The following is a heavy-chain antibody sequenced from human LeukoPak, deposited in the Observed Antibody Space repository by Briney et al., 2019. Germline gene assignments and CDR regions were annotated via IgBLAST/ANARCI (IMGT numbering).Heavy chain of an antibody. CDR1: GFTFSSYE. CDR2: ISSSGSTI. D-gene: IGHD6-25*01. V-gene: IGHV3-48*03. Sequence: GGSLRLSCAASGFTFSSYEMNWVRQAPGKGLEWVSYISSSGSTIYYADSVKGRFTISRDNSKNTLHLQMNSLRGEDTAVYYCARDLAAANYDAFDIWGHGTMVTVSS. CDR3: ARDLAAANYDAFDI. J-gene: IGHJ3*02.